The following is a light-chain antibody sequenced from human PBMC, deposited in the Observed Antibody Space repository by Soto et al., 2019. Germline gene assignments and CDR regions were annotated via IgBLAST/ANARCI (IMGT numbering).Light chain of an antibody. CDR1: QSIARAY. CDR2: DIS. V-gene: IGKV3-20*01. J-gene: IGKJ5*01. CDR3: QQYGYSPLT. Sequence: EVVLTQSPGTLSLSPGERATRSCRASQSIARAYLAWYQQKPGQAPRLLIYDISTRATGNPDRFSASGSGTDFTLTISGLETEDFAVYYCQQYGYSPLTFGQGTRLEIK.